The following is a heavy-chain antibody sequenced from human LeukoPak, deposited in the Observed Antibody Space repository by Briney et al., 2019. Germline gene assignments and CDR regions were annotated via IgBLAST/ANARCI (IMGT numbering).Heavy chain of an antibody. J-gene: IGHJ4*02. D-gene: IGHD3-22*01. CDR3: AREAYYDSSGYRQIDY. V-gene: IGHV4-4*07. CDR2: IYTSGST. Sequence: SETLSLTCTVSGGSISSYYWSWIRQPAGKGLEWIGRIYTSGSTNYNPSLKSRVTMSVDTSKNQFSLKLSSVTAADTAVYYCAREAYYDSSGYRQIDYWGQGTLVTVSS. CDR1: GGSISSYY.